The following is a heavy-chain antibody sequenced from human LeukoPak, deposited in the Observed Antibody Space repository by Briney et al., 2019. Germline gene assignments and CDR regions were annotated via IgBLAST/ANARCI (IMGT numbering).Heavy chain of an antibody. J-gene: IGHJ5*02. V-gene: IGHV4-39*01. CDR1: SGSISSGNYY. CDR2: IYYSGNT. CDR3: ARHSICFDP. Sequence: SETLSLTCTVSSGSISSGNYYWGWIRQPPGKGLEWIGSIYYSGNTYFNPSLKSRVTISVDTSKNHFSLKLTSVTAADTAVYYCARHSICFDPWGQGTLVTVSS.